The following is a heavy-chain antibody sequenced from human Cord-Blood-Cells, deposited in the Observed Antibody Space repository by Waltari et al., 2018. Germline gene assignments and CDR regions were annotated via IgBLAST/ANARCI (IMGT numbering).Heavy chain of an antibody. J-gene: IGHJ2*01. CDR3: AREVYSNPYWYFDL. D-gene: IGHD4-4*01. CDR2: IYYSGSN. CDR1: GGSISSYY. Sequence: QVQLQESGPGLVKPSETLSLTCTVSGGSISSYYWSWIRQPPGKGLEWIGYIYYSGSNNYNPSLKSRVTISVDTSKNQFSLKLSSVTAADTAVYYCAREVYSNPYWYFDLWGRGTLVTVSS. V-gene: IGHV4-59*01.